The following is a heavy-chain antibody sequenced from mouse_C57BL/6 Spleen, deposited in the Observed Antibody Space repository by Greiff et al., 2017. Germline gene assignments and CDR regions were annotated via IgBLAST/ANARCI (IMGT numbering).Heavy chain of an antibody. CDR3: ARGEVTGDY. J-gene: IGHJ2*01. Sequence: EVKLMESGPELVKPGASVKISCKASGYTFTDYYMNWVKQSHGKSLEWIGDINPNNGGTSYNQKFKGKATLTVDKSSSTAYMELRSLTSEDSAVYYCARGEVTGDYWGQGTTLTVSS. D-gene: IGHD2-2*01. CDR1: GYTFTDYY. V-gene: IGHV1-26*01. CDR2: INPNNGGT.